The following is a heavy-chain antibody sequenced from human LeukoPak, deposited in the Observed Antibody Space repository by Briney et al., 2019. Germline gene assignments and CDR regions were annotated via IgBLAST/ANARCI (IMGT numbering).Heavy chain of an antibody. CDR3: ARSRILNYDSSGYYPYYYYYYMDV. D-gene: IGHD3-22*01. Sequence: ASVKVSCKVSGYTFTSYYMHWVRQAPGQGLEWMGIINPSGGSTSYAQKFQGRVTMTRDTSTSTVYMELSSLRSEDTAVYYCARSRILNYDSSGYYPYYYYYYMDVWGKGTTVTISS. J-gene: IGHJ6*03. CDR2: INPSGGST. CDR1: GYTFTSYY. V-gene: IGHV1-46*01.